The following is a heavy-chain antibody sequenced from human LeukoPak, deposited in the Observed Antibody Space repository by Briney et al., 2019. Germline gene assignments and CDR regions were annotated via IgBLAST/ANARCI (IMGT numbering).Heavy chain of an antibody. V-gene: IGHV1-8*01. J-gene: IGHJ5*02. CDR1: GYTFTSYD. CDR3: VRCHPLTTVTTSYNWFYP. CDR2: MNPNSGNT. Sequence: ASVKVSCKASGYTFTSYDINWVRQATGQGLEWMGWMNPNSGNTGYAQKFQGRVTMTRNTSISTAYMELSSLRSEDTAVYYCVRCHPLTTVTTSYNWFYPWGQGTLVTVSS. D-gene: IGHD4-17*01.